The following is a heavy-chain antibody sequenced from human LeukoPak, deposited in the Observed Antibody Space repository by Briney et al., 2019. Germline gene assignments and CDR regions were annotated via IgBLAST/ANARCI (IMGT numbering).Heavy chain of an antibody. V-gene: IGHV3-21*01. CDR3: ASEHSGNYYRPFDY. Sequence: AGGSLRLSCAASAFTFSTYSMNWVRQAPGKGLEWVSSISSSSLYIYYADSVKGRFTISRDNAKNSLYLQMNSLRAEDTAVYYCASEHSGNYYRPFDYWGQGTLVTVSS. D-gene: IGHD1-26*01. CDR2: ISSSSLYI. CDR1: AFTFSTYS. J-gene: IGHJ4*02.